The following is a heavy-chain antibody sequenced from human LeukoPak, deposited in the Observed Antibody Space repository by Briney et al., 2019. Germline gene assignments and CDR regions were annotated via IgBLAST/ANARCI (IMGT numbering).Heavy chain of an antibody. CDR3: ARDRSDYGDYNGDY. CDR2: IKQDGSEK. CDR1: GFTFSSYW. V-gene: IGHV3-7*01. D-gene: IGHD4-17*01. J-gene: IGHJ4*02. Sequence: PGGSLRLSCAASGFTFSSYWMSWVRQAPGKGLEWVANIKQDGSEKYYVDSVKGRFTISRDNAKNSLYLQMNSLRAEDTAVYYCARDRSDYGDYNGDYWGQGTLVTVSS.